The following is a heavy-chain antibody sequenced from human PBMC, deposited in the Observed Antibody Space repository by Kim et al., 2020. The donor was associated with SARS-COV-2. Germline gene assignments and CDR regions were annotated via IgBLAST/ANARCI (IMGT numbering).Heavy chain of an antibody. CDR3: ARDGGLYYYDSSGSYGMDV. D-gene: IGHD3-22*01. J-gene: IGHJ6*02. Sequence: GGSLRLSCAASGFTFSSYAMHWVRQAPGKGLEWVAVISYDGSNKYYADSVKGRFTISRDNSKNTLYLQMNSLRAEDTAVYYCARDGGLYYYDSSGSYGMDVWGQGTMVTVSS. CDR2: ISYDGSNK. CDR1: GFTFSSYA. V-gene: IGHV3-30-3*01.